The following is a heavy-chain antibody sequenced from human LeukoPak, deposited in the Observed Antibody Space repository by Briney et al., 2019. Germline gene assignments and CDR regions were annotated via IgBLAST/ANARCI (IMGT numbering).Heavy chain of an antibody. J-gene: IGHJ6*02. CDR1: GYTFTGYY. CDR2: INPNSGGT. CDR3: ARDQGETTVTTGYYGMDV. V-gene: IGHV1-2*02. Sequence: GASVKVSCKASGYTFTGYYMHWVRQAPGQGLEWMGWINPNSGGTNYAQKFQGRVTMTRDPSISTAYMELSRLRSDDTAVYYCARDQGETTVTTGYYGMDVWGQGTTVTVSS. D-gene: IGHD4-17*01.